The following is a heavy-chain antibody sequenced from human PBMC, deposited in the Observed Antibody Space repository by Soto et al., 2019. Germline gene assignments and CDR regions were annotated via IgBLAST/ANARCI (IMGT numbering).Heavy chain of an antibody. V-gene: IGHV4-59*12. CDR3: ARDYGGNSETFDY. D-gene: IGHD4-17*01. CDR2: IYYSGST. Sequence: LETLSLTCTVSGGSISSYYWSWIRQPPGKGLEWIGYIYYSGSTNYNPSLKSRVTISVDTSKNQFSLKLSSVTAADTAVYYCARDYGGNSETFDYWGQGTLVTVSS. CDR1: GGSISSYY. J-gene: IGHJ4*02.